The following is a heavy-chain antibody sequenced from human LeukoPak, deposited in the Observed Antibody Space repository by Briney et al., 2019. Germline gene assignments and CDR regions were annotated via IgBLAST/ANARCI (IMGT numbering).Heavy chain of an antibody. CDR2: ISGSDANT. V-gene: IGHV3-23*01. D-gene: IGHD6-13*01. Sequence: TGGSLRLSCAASGFTFSNYATYWVRQAPGKGLEWVSAISGSDANTYYADSVKGRFTISRDNSKNTLYLQMNSLRAEDTAVYYRARGPLIAAAGTWWGQGTLVTVSS. CDR1: GFTFSNYA. J-gene: IGHJ4*02. CDR3: ARGPLIAAAGTW.